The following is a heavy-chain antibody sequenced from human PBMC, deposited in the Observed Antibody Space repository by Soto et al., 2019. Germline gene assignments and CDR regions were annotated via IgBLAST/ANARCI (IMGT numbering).Heavy chain of an antibody. J-gene: IGHJ6*02. Sequence: GGSLRLSCAASGLTFSSYDMSWVRQAPGKGLEWVSAISGSGGSTYYADSVKGRFTIARDKPKNTLYLQMNSLRAEDTAVYYCASADIWTGYSFYGMDVWGQGTTVTVSS. CDR1: GLTFSSYD. CDR2: ISGSGGST. V-gene: IGHV3-23*01. D-gene: IGHD3-9*01. CDR3: ASADIWTGYSFYGMDV.